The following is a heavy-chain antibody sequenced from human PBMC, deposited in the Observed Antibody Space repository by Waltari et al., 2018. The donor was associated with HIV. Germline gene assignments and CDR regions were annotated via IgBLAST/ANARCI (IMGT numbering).Heavy chain of an antibody. Sequence: QVQLVESGGGVVQPGRSLRLSCAASGFTFSSYGMHWVRQAPGKGLEWVAVISYYGDNKYYADSVKGRFTISRDNSKNTLYLQMNSLRVEDMAVYYCAKGASGWSPGYWGQGTLVTVSS. V-gene: IGHV3-30*18. CDR1: GFTFSSYG. CDR2: ISYYGDNK. CDR3: AKGASGWSPGY. D-gene: IGHD6-19*01. J-gene: IGHJ4*02.